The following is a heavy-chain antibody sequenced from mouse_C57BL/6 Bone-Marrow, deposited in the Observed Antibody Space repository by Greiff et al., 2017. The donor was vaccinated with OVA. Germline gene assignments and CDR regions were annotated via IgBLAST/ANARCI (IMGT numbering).Heavy chain of an antibody. CDR1: GYTFTSYW. CDR2: IDPSDSYT. V-gene: IGHV1-69*01. D-gene: IGHD2-2*01. Sequence: QVQLKQPGAELVMPGASVKLSCKASGYTFTSYWMHWVKQRPGQGLEWIGEIDPSDSYTNYNQKFKGKSTLTVDKSSSTAYMQLSSLTSEDSAVYYCARDGYDAYWGKGTLVTVSA. J-gene: IGHJ3*01. CDR3: ARDGYDAY.